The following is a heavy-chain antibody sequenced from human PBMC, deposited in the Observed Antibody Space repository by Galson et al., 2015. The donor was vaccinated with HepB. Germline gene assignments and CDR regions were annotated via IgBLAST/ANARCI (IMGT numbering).Heavy chain of an antibody. CDR1: GFTFSNFI. J-gene: IGHJ4*02. D-gene: IGHD3-22*01. Sequence: LRLSCAAFGFTFSNFIMNWVRQAPGKGLEWVSYISSSSSTIYYADSVKGRFTISRDNAKNSLYLQMNSLRDEDTAVFYCARVSGYYADYWGQGTLVTVSS. CDR2: ISSSSSTI. CDR3: ARVSGYYADY. V-gene: IGHV3-48*02.